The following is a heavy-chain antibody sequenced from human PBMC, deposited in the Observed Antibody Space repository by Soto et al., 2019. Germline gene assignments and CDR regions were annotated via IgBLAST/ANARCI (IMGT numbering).Heavy chain of an antibody. Sequence: ASLKVSCKASGYSFTDYHIHWVRQAPGQGLEWLGRINPKSGGTSTAQKFQGWVTMTTDTSISTASMELTRLTSDDTAIYYCARGDSTDCSNGVCSFFYXXDMDVXXXGTTVXXXX. J-gene: IGHJ6*01. D-gene: IGHD2-8*01. CDR2: INPKSGGT. V-gene: IGHV1-2*04. CDR3: ARGDSTDCSNGVCSFFYXXDMDV. CDR1: GYSFTDYH.